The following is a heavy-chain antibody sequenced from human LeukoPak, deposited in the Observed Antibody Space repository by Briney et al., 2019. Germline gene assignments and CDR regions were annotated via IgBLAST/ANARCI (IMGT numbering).Heavy chain of an antibody. CDR3: ARERRELRGGAFDI. J-gene: IGHJ3*02. CDR2: IYSSGNT. D-gene: IGHD1-7*01. Sequence: PSETLSLTCTVSGGSISSYYWTWIRQPAGKGLEWIGRIYSSGNTNYNPSLKSRITMSIDTSKNQFSLKLSSVTAADTAVYYCARERRELRGGAFDIWGQGTMVTVSS. CDR1: GGSISSYY. V-gene: IGHV4-4*07.